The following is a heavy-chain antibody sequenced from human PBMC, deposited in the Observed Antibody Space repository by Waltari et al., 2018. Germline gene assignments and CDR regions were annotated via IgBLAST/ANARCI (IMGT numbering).Heavy chain of an antibody. J-gene: IGHJ5*02. CDR1: GYTFTDYY. V-gene: IGHV1-69-2*01. CDR3: ATDLYCSSTSCP. CDR2: GGPEDGET. Sequence: EVQLVQSGAEVKKPGATVKISCKASGYTFTDYYMHWVQQAPGKGLEWRGRGGPEDGETIDAEKVQGRVTITADTSTDTAYMELSSLRSEDTAVYYCATDLYCSSTSCPWGQGTLVTVSS. D-gene: IGHD2-2*01.